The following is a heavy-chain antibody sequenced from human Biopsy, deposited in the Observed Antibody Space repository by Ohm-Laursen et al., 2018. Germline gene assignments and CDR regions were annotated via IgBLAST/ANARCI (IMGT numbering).Heavy chain of an antibody. CDR3: ATKLTGYFHH. Sequence: SSVKVSCKVPGGTFSNYGVNWVRQAPGQGLEWLGGNIPILGTGNYAQKFQDRVTVAADTSTSTATMELRSLRSDDTAVYYCATKLTGYFHHWGQGALVIVSS. V-gene: IGHV1-69*06. CDR1: GGTFSNYG. J-gene: IGHJ1*01. CDR2: NIPILGTG. D-gene: IGHD3-9*01.